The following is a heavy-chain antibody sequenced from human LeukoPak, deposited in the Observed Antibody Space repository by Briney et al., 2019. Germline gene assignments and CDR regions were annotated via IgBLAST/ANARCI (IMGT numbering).Heavy chain of an antibody. V-gene: IGHV3-72*01. CDR1: GFTFSSYA. CDR3: ARGDDYNRRSFDY. Sequence: GGSLRLSCAASGFTFSSYAMSWVRQAPRKGLEWVGRTRNKANSFTTEYAASVRGRFTISRDDSKNSLYLQMNSLKTEDTAVYYCARGDDYNRRSFDYWGQGTLVTVSS. D-gene: IGHD5-24*01. J-gene: IGHJ4*02. CDR2: TRNKANSFTT.